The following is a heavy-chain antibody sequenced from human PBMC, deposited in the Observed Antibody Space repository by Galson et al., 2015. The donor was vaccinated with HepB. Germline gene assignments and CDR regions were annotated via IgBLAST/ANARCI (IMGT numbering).Heavy chain of an antibody. D-gene: IGHD2/OR15-2a*01. CDR1: GGSFNNYA. V-gene: IGHV1-69*10. Sequence: SVKVSCKASGGSFNNYAISWVRQAPGQGLEWMGQVNPIVGLANYAQKFQGRVTITADKSTMTAYMEVISLTSEDTAVYYCTFGTYEPFYYYRMDVWGKGTTVTVSS. CDR2: VNPIVGLA. J-gene: IGHJ6*04. CDR3: TFGTYEPFYYYRMDV.